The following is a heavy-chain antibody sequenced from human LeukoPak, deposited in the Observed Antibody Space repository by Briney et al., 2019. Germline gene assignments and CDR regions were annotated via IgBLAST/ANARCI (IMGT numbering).Heavy chain of an antibody. D-gene: IGHD3-3*01. CDR3: TRDFWSS. Sequence: GGSLRLSCAASGFTFSSYAMSWVRQPPGKGLEWVGFIRSKAYGGTTEYAASVKGRFTISRDDSKSIAYLQMNSLKTEDTAVYYCTRDFWSSWGQGTLVTVSS. V-gene: IGHV3-49*04. CDR1: GFTFSSYA. CDR2: IRSKAYGGTT. J-gene: IGHJ5*02.